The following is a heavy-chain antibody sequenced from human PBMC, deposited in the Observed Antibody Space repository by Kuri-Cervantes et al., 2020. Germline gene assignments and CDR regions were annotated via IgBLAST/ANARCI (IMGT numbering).Heavy chain of an antibody. CDR1: GFTFSDYY. CDR3: TRSNWNGGGAYDF. J-gene: IGHJ3*01. Sequence: GESLKISCAASGFTFSDYYMSWIRQAPGKGLEWVSYISSSGSTIYYADSVKGRFTISRDNPKNSLYLQMNSLRAEDTAVYYCTRSNWNGGGAYDFWGQGTMVTVSS. V-gene: IGHV3-11*04. D-gene: IGHD3-16*01. CDR2: ISSSGSTI.